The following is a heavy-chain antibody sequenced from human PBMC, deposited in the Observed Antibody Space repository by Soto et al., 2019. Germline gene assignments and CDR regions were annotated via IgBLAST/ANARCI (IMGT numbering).Heavy chain of an antibody. D-gene: IGHD3-22*01. CDR1: GFTFSSYK. V-gene: IGHV3-21*01. Sequence: EVQLVESGGGLVKPGGSLRLSCAASGFTFSSYKMNWVRQAPGKGLEWVSSISGTSSYIYYADSVKGRFTISRDNAXNXXYLQMNSLRAEDTAVYYCARGTYYFDSSGYTDFDSWGQGTLVTVSS. J-gene: IGHJ4*02. CDR2: ISGTSSYI. CDR3: ARGTYYFDSSGYTDFDS.